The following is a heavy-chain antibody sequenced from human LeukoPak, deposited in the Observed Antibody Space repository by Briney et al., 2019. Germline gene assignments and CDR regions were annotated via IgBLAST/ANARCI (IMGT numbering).Heavy chain of an antibody. V-gene: IGHV3-23*01. CDR2: VTASGGET. J-gene: IGHJ4*02. CDR1: GFSFSSYA. Sequence: RAGGSLRLSCAASGFSFSSYAMSWVRQAPGKGLEWVSTVTASGGETHYADSVKGRFVISRDNSIKKIYLQMDSLRGDDTAIYYCAKGKVNNLGGLDYWGQGTLVPVSS. D-gene: IGHD1-1*01. CDR3: AKGKVNNLGGLDY.